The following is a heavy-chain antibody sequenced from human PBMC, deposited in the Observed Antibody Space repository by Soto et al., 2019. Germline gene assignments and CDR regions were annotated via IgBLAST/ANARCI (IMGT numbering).Heavy chain of an antibody. J-gene: IGHJ3*02. CDR3: ANNDAFDI. CDR1: GSTFSSYE. CDR2: ISSSGSTI. D-gene: IGHD1-1*01. Sequence: GGSLRLSVAAPGSTFSSYELNWVRQAPGKGLEWVSYISSSGSTIYYADSVKGRFTISRDNAKNSLYLQMNSLRAEDTAVYYCANNDAFDIWGQGTMVTVSS. V-gene: IGHV3-48*03.